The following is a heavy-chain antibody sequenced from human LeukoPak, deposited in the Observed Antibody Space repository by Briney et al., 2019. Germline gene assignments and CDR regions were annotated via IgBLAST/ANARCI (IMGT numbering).Heavy chain of an antibody. V-gene: IGHV3-15*01. CDR3: TTDRGLTMIRGVLVD. J-gene: IGHJ4*02. CDR1: GFTFTNAW. Sequence: PGGSLRLSCAASGFTFTNAWMTWVRQAPGKGLEWVGRIKGKGDGETTDYAEPVKGRFSMSRDDSEATMYLQMYGLEAEDTAVYYCTTDRGLTMIRGVLVDWGLGALVTVSS. CDR2: IKGKGDGETT. D-gene: IGHD3-10*01.